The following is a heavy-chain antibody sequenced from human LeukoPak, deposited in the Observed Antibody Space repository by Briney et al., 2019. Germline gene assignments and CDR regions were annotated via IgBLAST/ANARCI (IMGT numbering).Heavy chain of an antibody. CDR3: ARDRGRIAAAGYYYYYYMDV. J-gene: IGHJ6*03. CDR1: GYTFTSYA. Sequence: ASVKVSCKASGYTFTSYAMNWVRQAPGQGLEWMGWINTSTGNPTYAQGFTGRFVFSLDTSVSTAYLQVSSLKAEDTAVYYCARDRGRIAAAGYYYYYYMDVWGKGTTVTVSS. D-gene: IGHD6-13*01. CDR2: INTSTGNP. V-gene: IGHV7-4-1*02.